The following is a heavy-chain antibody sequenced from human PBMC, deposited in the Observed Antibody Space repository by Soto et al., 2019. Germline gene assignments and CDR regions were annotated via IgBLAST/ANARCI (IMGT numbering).Heavy chain of an antibody. CDR1: GYTFTSYA. J-gene: IGHJ3*02. V-gene: IGHV1-3*01. CDR2: INAGNGNT. CDR3: VKDHIAHAFDI. D-gene: IGHD2-15*01. Sequence: GASVKVSCKASGYTFTSYAMHWVRQAPGQRLEWMGWINAGNGNTKYSQKFQGRVTITRDTSASTAYMELSSLRSEDTAVYYCVKDHIAHAFDIWGQGTMVTVSS.